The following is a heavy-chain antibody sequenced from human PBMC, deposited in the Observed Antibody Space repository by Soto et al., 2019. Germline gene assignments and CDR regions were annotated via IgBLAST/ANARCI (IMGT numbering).Heavy chain of an antibody. D-gene: IGHD1-7*01. CDR1: GYTLTELS. V-gene: IGHV1-24*01. CDR2: FDPEDGET. Sequence: VLVTVSRKVSGYTLTELSMRLVGQAPAKRLDWLGGFDPEDGETIDTQKFKGRLTMTEDTSTNKVYMELSSVRSEDTAVYYCAKNFPPDFDHWGQGTLVTVSS. CDR3: AKNFPPDFDH. J-gene: IGHJ4*02.